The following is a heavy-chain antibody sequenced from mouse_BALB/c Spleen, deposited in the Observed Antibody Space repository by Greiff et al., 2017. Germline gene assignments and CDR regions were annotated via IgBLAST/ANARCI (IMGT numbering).Heavy chain of an antibody. D-gene: IGHD2-1*01. Sequence: EVKVEESGGGLVQPGGSMKLSCVASGFTFSSYWMSWVRQSPEKGLEWVAEIRLKSDNYATHYAESVKGKFTIARDDSKSRLYLQMNSLRAEDTGIYYCTVIYYGNYGWFAYWGQGTLVTVSA. V-gene: IGHV6-6*02. CDR3: TVIYYGNYGWFAY. J-gene: IGHJ3*01. CDR2: IRLKSDNYAT. CDR1: GFTFSSYW.